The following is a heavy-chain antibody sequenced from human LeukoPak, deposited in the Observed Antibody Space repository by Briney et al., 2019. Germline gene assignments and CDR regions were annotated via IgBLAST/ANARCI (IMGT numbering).Heavy chain of an antibody. Sequence: SETLSLTCTVSGYSISSGYYWGWIRQPPGKGLEWIGSIYHSGSTYYNPSLKSRVTISVDTSKNQFSLKLSSVTAADTAVYYCARDSRAITMIVRGAFDIWGQGTMVTVSS. CDR3: ARDSRAITMIVRGAFDI. CDR1: GYSISSGYY. J-gene: IGHJ3*02. CDR2: IYHSGST. D-gene: IGHD3-22*01. V-gene: IGHV4-38-2*02.